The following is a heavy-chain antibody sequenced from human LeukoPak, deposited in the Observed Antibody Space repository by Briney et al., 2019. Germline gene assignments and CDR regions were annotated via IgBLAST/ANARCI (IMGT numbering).Heavy chain of an antibody. D-gene: IGHD1-1*01. CDR3: ARVPPTGKTVNWFDP. Sequence: SAKVSCKASGGTFSSYAISWVRQAPGQGLEWMGGIIPIFGTANYAQKFQGRVTITADESTSTAYMELSSLRSEDTAVYYCARVPPTGKTVNWFDPWGQGTLVTVSS. J-gene: IGHJ5*02. CDR1: GGTFSSYA. V-gene: IGHV1-69*01. CDR2: IIPIFGTA.